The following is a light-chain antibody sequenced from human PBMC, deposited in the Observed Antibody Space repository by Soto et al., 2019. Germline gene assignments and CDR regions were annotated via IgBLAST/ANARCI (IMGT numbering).Light chain of an antibody. CDR1: SGHSSYA. Sequence: QLVLTQSPSASASLGASVKLTCTLSSGHSSYAIAWHQQQPEKGPRYLMKLNSDGSHSKGDGIPDRFSGSSSGAERYLTISGLQSEDEADYYCQTWGTGTHVVFGGGTQLTVL. CDR3: QTWGTGTHVV. V-gene: IGLV4-69*01. J-gene: IGLJ2*01. CDR2: LNSDGSH.